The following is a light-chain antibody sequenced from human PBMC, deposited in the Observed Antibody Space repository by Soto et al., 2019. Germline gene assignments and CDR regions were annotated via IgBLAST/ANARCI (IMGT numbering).Light chain of an antibody. CDR3: QQRNVWPPVT. J-gene: IGKJ5*01. CDR2: GAS. Sequence: EIVMTQSPATLSVSPGERATLSCRASQSVSSNLAWYQQKPGQAPRLLIYGASTRATGIPARFSGSGSGTDLTLTISSLEPEDSAVYYCQQRNVWPPVTFGQGTRLEIK. CDR1: QSVSSN. V-gene: IGKV3-15*01.